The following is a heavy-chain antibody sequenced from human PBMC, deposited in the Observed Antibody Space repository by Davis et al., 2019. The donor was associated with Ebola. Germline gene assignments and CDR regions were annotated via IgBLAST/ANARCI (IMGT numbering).Heavy chain of an antibody. CDR3: AKDTAKESIVGATESHYYYYYMDV. D-gene: IGHD1-26*01. CDR1: GFTFSSYW. J-gene: IGHJ6*03. Sequence: GESLKISCAASGFTFSSYWMHWVRQAPGKGLVWVSRINSDGSSTSYADSVKGRFTISRDNAKNTLYLQMNSLRAEDTAVYYCAKDTAKESIVGATESHYYYYYMDVWGKGTTVTVSS. CDR2: INSDGSST. V-gene: IGHV3-74*01.